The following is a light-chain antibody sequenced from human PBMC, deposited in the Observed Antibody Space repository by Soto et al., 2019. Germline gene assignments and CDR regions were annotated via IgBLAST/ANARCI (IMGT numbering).Light chain of an antibody. CDR2: EVS. Sequence: QSVLTQPASVSGSAGQSITISCTGTSSDVGGYNYVSWYQQHPGKAPKLMIYEVSNRPSGVSNRFSGSKSGNTASLTISGLQAEDEADYYCSSYTSSYTYVFGTGTKVTVL. J-gene: IGLJ1*01. CDR3: SSYTSSYTYV. CDR1: SSDVGGYNY. V-gene: IGLV2-14*01.